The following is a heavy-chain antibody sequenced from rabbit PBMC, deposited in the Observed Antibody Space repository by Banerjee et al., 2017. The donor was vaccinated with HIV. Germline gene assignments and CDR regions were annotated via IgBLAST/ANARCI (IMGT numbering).Heavy chain of an antibody. CDR1: GFDFSSYY. J-gene: IGHJ4*01. CDR3: ARSQLGSAWAMDL. CDR2: IYAGKGST. V-gene: IGHV1S7*01. D-gene: IGHD4-1*01. Sequence: QLKETGGGLVQPGGSLTLSCKASGFDFSSYYMSWVRQAPGKGLEWIGIIYAGKGSTDYASWVNGRFTISSDNAQNTVDLQMNSLTAADTATYFCARSQLGSAWAMDLWGQGTLVTVS.